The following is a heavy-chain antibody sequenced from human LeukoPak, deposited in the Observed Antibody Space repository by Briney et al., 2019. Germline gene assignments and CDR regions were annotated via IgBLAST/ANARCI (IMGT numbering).Heavy chain of an antibody. V-gene: IGHV4-59*04. CDR1: GGSISSYN. Sequence: SETLSLTCTVSGGSISSYNWSWIRQPPGKVLEWIGCIYYSGSTYYNPSLKSRVTISVDTSKNQFSLKLSSVTAADTAVYYCARGRGAVTTDYFDYWGQGTLVTVSS. J-gene: IGHJ4*02. CDR3: ARGRGAVTTDYFDY. CDR2: IYYSGST. D-gene: IGHD4-17*01.